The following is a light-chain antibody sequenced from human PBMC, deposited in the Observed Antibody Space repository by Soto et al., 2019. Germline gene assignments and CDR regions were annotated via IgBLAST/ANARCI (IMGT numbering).Light chain of an antibody. V-gene: IGLV4-60*03. CDR1: SGHSTYI. Sequence: QAVVTQSSSASASLGSSVKRTCTLSSGHSTYIIAWHQQQPGKAPRYLMRLERSGSYNKGSGVSDRFSGSSSGADRYLTISNLQSEDEADYYCETWDSKIPVVFGGGTKLTVL. CDR3: ETWDSKIPVV. J-gene: IGLJ2*01. CDR2: LERSGSY.